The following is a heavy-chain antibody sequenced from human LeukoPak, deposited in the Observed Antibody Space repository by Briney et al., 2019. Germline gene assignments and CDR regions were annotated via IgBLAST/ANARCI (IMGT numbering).Heavy chain of an antibody. CDR1: GFTFDDYA. Sequence: GGSLRLSCAASGFTFDDYAMHWVRQAPGKGLEWVSGISWNSGSIDYADSEKGRFTISRDNAKNSLYLQMNSLRAEDTALYYCAKDEGSSGTFDYWGQGTLVTVSS. CDR2: ISWNSGSI. D-gene: IGHD6-19*01. V-gene: IGHV3-9*01. CDR3: AKDEGSSGTFDY. J-gene: IGHJ4*01.